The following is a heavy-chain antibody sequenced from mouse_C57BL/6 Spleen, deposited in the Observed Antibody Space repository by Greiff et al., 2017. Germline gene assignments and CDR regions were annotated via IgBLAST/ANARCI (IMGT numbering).Heavy chain of an antibody. V-gene: IGHV1-64*01. J-gene: IGHJ2*01. CDR3: ASGAYYSKGADY. Sequence: QVQLQQSGAELVKPGASVKLSCKASGYTFTSYWMHWVKQRPGQGLEWIGMIHPNSGSTNYNEKFKSKATLTVDKSSSTAYMQLSSLTSEDSAVYYCASGAYYSKGADYWGQGTTLTVSS. CDR2: IHPNSGST. CDR1: GYTFTSYW. D-gene: IGHD2-5*01.